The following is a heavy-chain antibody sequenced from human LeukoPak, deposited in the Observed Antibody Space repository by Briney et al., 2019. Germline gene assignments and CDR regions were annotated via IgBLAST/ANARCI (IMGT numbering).Heavy chain of an antibody. V-gene: IGHV4-30-4*01. CDR1: GGSISSGDYY. J-gene: IGHJ4*02. D-gene: IGHD3-3*01. CDR3: ARDPVYYDFSQGFDY. Sequence: SQTLSLTCTVSGGSISSGDYYWSWIRQPPGKGLEWIVYIYYSGSTYYNPSLKSRVTISVDTSKNQFSLKLSSVTAADTAVYYCARDPVYYDFSQGFDYWGQGTLVTVSS. CDR2: IYYSGST.